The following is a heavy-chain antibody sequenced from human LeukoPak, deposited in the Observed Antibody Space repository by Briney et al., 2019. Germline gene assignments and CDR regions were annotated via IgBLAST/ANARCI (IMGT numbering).Heavy chain of an antibody. CDR2: ISGDGGST. CDR3: AKDIRSSGSYWDAFDI. CDR1: GFTFDDYA. V-gene: IGHV3-43*02. D-gene: IGHD1-26*01. J-gene: IGHJ3*02. Sequence: GRSLRLSCAASGFTFDDYAMHWVRQAPGKGLEWFSLISGDGGSTYYADSVKGRFTISRDNSKNSLYLQMNSLRTEDTALYYCAKDIRSSGSYWDAFDIWGQGTMVTVSS.